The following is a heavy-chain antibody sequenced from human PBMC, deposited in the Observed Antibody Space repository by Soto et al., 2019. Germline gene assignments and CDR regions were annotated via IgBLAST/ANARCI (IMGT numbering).Heavy chain of an antibody. CDR1: GFTFSSYA. D-gene: IGHD2-15*01. Sequence: LRLSCAASGFTFSSYAMSWVRQAPGKGLEWVSAISGSGGSTYYADSVKGRLTISRDHSKNTLYLQMNSLRAEDTAVYYCAKEGPGIVVVAATRWFDPWGQGTLVTVSS. CDR2: ISGSGGST. V-gene: IGHV3-23*01. CDR3: AKEGPGIVVVAATRWFDP. J-gene: IGHJ5*02.